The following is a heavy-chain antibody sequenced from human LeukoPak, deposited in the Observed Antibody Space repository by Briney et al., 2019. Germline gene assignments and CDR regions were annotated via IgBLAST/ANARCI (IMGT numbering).Heavy chain of an antibody. CDR1: GGSFSGYY. CDR2: INHSGST. Sequence: SETLSLTCAVYGGSFSGYYWSWIRQPPGKGLEWIGEINHSGSTNYNPSLKGRVTISVDTSKNQFSLKLSSVTAADTAVYYCARSGNIVVVPAATQRAFDYWGQGTLVTVSS. CDR3: ARSGNIVVVPAATQRAFDY. J-gene: IGHJ4*02. D-gene: IGHD2-2*01. V-gene: IGHV4-34*01.